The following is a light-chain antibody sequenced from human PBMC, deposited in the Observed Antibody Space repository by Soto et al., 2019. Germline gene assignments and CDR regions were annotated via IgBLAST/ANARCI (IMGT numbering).Light chain of an antibody. Sequence: DIQMNQSPSSLSASVGDRVTITCRASQSISSYLNWYQQKPGKAPKLLIYAASRLQSGVPSRFSGSGSGTDFTLTISSLQPEDFATYYCQQSYSTPLLTFGGGTKVEIK. CDR2: AAS. CDR1: QSISSY. CDR3: QQSYSTPLLT. J-gene: IGKJ4*01. V-gene: IGKV1-39*01.